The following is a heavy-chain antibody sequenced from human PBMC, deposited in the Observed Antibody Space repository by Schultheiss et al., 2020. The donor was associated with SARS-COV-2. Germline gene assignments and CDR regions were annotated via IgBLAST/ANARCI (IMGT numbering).Heavy chain of an antibody. CDR1: GDSISSYY. CDR2: IFENGDT. D-gene: IGHD5-18*01. J-gene: IGHJ5*02. CDR3: ARSLTAMGEFDP. Sequence: SETLSLTCTVSGDSISSYYWSWVRQPPGKGLEWIGYIFENGDTYYNPSLKSRVTISVDTSKNQFSLQLSSVTAADTAVYYCARSLTAMGEFDPWGRTLVTVSS. V-gene: IGHV4-59*12.